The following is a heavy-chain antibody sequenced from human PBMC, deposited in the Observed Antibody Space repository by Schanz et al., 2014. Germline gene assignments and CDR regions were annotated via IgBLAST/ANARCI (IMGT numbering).Heavy chain of an antibody. D-gene: IGHD5-18*01. CDR2: ITAYNGDT. Sequence: QVQLLQSGAEVKKPGASVKVSCKASGYTFTSDSMHWVRQAPGQGLEWMGWITAYNGDTNYALKLQGRVTMTTDTSTGTAYMELRSLRSDDTALYYCTRGGYSYALSAFDIWGQGTIVTVSS. V-gene: IGHV1-18*04. CDR1: GYTFTSDS. CDR3: TRGGYSYALSAFDI. J-gene: IGHJ3*02.